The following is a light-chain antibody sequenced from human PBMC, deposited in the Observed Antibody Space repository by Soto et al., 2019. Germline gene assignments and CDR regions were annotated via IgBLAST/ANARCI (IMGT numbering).Light chain of an antibody. Sequence: EIVLTQSPAILSLSPGERATLSCRASQSISSYFAWYQQKPGQAPRLLIYDASNRATGIPARFSGSGSGTDFTLTISSLEREDFAVYYCQQRSRWPPLTFGGGTKVEIK. J-gene: IGKJ4*01. V-gene: IGKV3-11*01. CDR2: DAS. CDR3: QQRSRWPPLT. CDR1: QSISSY.